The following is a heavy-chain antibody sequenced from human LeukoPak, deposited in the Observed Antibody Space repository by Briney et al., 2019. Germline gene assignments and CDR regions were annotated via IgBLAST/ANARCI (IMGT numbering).Heavy chain of an antibody. CDR1: GGSFSGYY. CDR3: ARALYGDYVFDAFDI. D-gene: IGHD4-17*01. J-gene: IGHJ3*02. V-gene: IGHV4-34*01. Sequence: SETLSLTCAVYGGSFSGYYWSWIRQPPGKGLEWIGDINHSGSTNYNPSLKSRVTISVDTSKNQFSLKLSSVTAADTAAYYCARALYGDYVFDAFDIWGQGTMVTVSS. CDR2: INHSGST.